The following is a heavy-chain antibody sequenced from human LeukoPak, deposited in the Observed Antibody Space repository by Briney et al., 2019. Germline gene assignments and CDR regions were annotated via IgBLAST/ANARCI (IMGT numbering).Heavy chain of an antibody. V-gene: IGHV4-30-4*01. Sequence: SETLSLTCTVSGGSISSGDYYWSWIRQPPGKGLEWIGYIYYSRSTYYNPSLKSRVTISVDTSKNQFSLKLSSVTAADTAVYYCARGIGRITIFGVVGPYFDYWGQGTLVTVSS. J-gene: IGHJ4*02. CDR1: GGSISSGDYY. CDR3: ARGIGRITIFGVVGPYFDY. CDR2: IYYSRST. D-gene: IGHD3-3*01.